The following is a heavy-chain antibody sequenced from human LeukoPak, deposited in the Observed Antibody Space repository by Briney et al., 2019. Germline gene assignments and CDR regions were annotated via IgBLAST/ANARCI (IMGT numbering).Heavy chain of an antibody. CDR2: MNPNSGNT. D-gene: IGHD3-10*01. CDR3: ARDRGSGSNYYYYYMDV. CDR1: GYTFTSYD. Sequence: ASVEVSCKASGYTFTSYDINWVRQATGQGLEWMGWMNPNSGNTGYAQKFQGRVTMTRNTSISTAYMELSRLRSDDTAVYYCARDRGSGSNYYYYYMDVWGKGTTVTISS. J-gene: IGHJ6*03. V-gene: IGHV1-8*01.